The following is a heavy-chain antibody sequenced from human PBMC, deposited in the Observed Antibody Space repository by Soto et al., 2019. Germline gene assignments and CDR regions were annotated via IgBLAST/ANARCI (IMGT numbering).Heavy chain of an antibody. V-gene: IGHV4-59*01. Sequence: SETLSLTCTVSGGSISSYYWSWIRQPPGKGLEWIGYIYYSGSTNYNPSLKSRVTISVDTSKNQFSLKLSSVTAADTAVYYCARAPRGNYGYPSYVDYWGQGTLVTVSP. CDR2: IYYSGST. J-gene: IGHJ4*02. D-gene: IGHD3-10*01. CDR3: ARAPRGNYGYPSYVDY. CDR1: GGSISSYY.